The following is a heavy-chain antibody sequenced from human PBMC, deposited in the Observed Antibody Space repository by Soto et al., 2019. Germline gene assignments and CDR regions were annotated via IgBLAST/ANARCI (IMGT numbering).Heavy chain of an antibody. J-gene: IGHJ6*03. CDR3: AKDYDFWSGYAYYYYYYMDV. V-gene: IGHV3-33*06. Sequence: GGSLRLSCAASGFTFSSYGMHWVRQAPGKGLEWVAVIWYDGSNKYYADSVKGRFTISRDNSKNTLYLQMNSLRAEDTAVYYCAKDYDFWSGYAYYYYYYMDVWGKGTTVTVSS. D-gene: IGHD3-3*01. CDR2: IWYDGSNK. CDR1: GFTFSSYG.